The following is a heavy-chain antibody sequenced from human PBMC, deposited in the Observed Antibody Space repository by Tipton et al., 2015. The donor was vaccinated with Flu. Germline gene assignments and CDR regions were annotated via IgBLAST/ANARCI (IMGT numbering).Heavy chain of an antibody. V-gene: IGHV1-18*04. CDR2: ISPYTGIT. Sequence: QLVQSGAEVKKPGASVKLSCKASGYTFSSHIITWVRQAPGQGLEWMGLISPYTGITNYAQKFQGRVTMTTDASTSTAYMELRSLRTGDTALYYCVRDRVQGVVVGGPTPVGDHWGQGSRVTVSS. J-gene: IGHJ5*02. CDR1: GYTFSSHI. D-gene: IGHD2-21*01. CDR3: VRDRVQGVVVGGPTPVGDH.